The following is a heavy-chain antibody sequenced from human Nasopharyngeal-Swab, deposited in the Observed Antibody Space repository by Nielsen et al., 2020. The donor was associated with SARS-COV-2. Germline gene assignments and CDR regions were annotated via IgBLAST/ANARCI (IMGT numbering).Heavy chain of an antibody. D-gene: IGHD4-23*01. Sequence: GGSLRLSCAASGFTFSNAWMNWVRLAPGKGLEWVGRVKSKTDGGTTDYAAPVKGRFTISRDDSKNTVYLQMNSLKTEDTAVYYCSAGNGKSEFDYWGQGTLVTVSS. CDR2: VKSKTDGGTT. CDR3: SAGNGKSEFDY. V-gene: IGHV3-15*01. J-gene: IGHJ4*02. CDR1: GFTFSNAW.